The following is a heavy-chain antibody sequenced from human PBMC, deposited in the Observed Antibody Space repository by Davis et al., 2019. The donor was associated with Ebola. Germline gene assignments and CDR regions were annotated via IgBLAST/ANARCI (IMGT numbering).Heavy chain of an antibody. CDR1: GFTFSDYY. D-gene: IGHD1-26*01. J-gene: IGHJ6*02. CDR3: ARVRGSGRYWSLGYYYNGMDV. Sequence: GESLKISCAASGFTFSDYYMSWIRQAPGKGLEWVSYISSGGSTIHYADSVKGRFTISRDNSKNTLYLQMNSLRAEDTAVYYCARVRGSGRYWSLGYYYNGMDVWGQGTTVTVSS. V-gene: IGHV3-11*04. CDR2: ISSGGSTI.